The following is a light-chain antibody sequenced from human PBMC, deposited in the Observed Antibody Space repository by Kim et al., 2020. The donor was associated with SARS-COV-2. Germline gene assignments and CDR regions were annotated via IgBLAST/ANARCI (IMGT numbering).Light chain of an antibody. Sequence: PGERATLFCRASQSVIANYLAWYQQKPGQAPRLLIYATSSRPTDIPDRFIGSGSGTDFTLTISRLEPEDFAVYFCQQYDKSPWTFGQGTKVDIK. V-gene: IGKV3-20*01. CDR3: QQYDKSPWT. CDR2: ATS. CDR1: QSVIANY. J-gene: IGKJ1*01.